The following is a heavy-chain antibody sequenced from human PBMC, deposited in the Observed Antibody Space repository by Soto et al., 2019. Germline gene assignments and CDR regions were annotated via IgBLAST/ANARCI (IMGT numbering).Heavy chain of an antibody. Sequence: GASVKVSCKASGYTFTGYYMHWLRQAPGQGLEWMGWINPNSGGTNYAQKFQGWVTMTRDTSISTAYMELSRLRSDDTAVYYCARGGGSYYYGMDVWGQGTTVTVSS. V-gene: IGHV1-2*04. D-gene: IGHD2-15*01. CDR1: GYTFTGYY. CDR3: ARGGGSYYYGMDV. CDR2: INPNSGGT. J-gene: IGHJ6*02.